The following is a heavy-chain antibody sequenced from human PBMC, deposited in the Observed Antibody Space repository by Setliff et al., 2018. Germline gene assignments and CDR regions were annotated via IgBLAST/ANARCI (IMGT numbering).Heavy chain of an antibody. D-gene: IGHD2-2*01. CDR1: GYSFTSYW. CDR2: IYPGDSDT. V-gene: IGHV5-51*01. Sequence: PGESLKISCKGSGYSFTSYWIGWVRQMPGKGPEWMGIIYPGDSDTRYSPSFQGQVTISADKSISTAYLQWSSLKASDTAMYYCARQFCSSTSCYDWFDPWGQGTLVTVSS. CDR3: ARQFCSSTSCYDWFDP. J-gene: IGHJ5*02.